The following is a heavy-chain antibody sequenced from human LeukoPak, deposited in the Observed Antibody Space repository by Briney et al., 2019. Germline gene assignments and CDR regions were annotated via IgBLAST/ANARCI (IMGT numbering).Heavy chain of an antibody. CDR2: ISAYNGNT. CDR1: GYTFTSYG. J-gene: IGHJ5*02. CDR3: ARGSRGSGSYYGWFDP. D-gene: IGHD3-10*01. V-gene: IGHV1-18*01. Sequence: ASVKVSCKASGYTFTSYGISWVRQAPGQGLEWMGWISAYNGNTNYGQKLQGRVTMTTDTSTSTAYMELRSLRSDDTAVYYCARGSRGSGSYYGWFDPWGQGTLVTVSS.